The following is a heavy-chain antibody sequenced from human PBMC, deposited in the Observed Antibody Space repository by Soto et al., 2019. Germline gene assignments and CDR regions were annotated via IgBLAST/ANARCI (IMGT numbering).Heavy chain of an antibody. CDR3: ANSAVTLMVNSPFDY. CDR2: ISGSGGST. J-gene: IGHJ4*02. V-gene: IGHV3-23*01. D-gene: IGHD2-8*01. CDR1: GFTFSSYA. Sequence: EVQLLESGGGLVQPGGSLRLSCSASGFTFSSYAMSWVRQSQGKGLEWVSAISGSGGSTYYADSVKGRFTISRDDSKNTLYLQMNSLRAEDTAVYYCANSAVTLMVNSPFDYWGQGTLVTVSS.